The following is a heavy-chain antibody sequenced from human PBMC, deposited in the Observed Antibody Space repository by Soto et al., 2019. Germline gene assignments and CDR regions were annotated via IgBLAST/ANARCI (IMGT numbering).Heavy chain of an antibody. CDR1: GGSISSSSYY. CDR3: ARHVGQLATYYFDY. V-gene: IGHV4-39*01. CDR2: IYYSGST. D-gene: IGHD6-13*01. J-gene: IGHJ4*02. Sequence: SETLSLTCTVSGGSISSSSYYWGWIRQPPGKGLEWIGSIYYSGSTYYNPSLKSRVTISADTSKNQFSLKLSSVTAADTAVYYCARHVGQLATYYFDYWGQGTLVTVSS.